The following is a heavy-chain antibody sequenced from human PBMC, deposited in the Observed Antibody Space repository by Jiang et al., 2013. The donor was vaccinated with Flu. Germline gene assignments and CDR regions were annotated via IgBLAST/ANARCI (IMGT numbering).Heavy chain of an antibody. CDR2: ISYDGSNK. V-gene: IGHV3-30-3*01. J-gene: IGHJ4*01. CDR3: ARDRDDYGDYGDFDY. D-gene: IGHD4-17*01. CDR1: GFTFSSYA. Sequence: VQLVESGGGVVQPGRSLRLSCAASGFTFSSYAMHWVRQAPGKGLEWVAVISYDGSNKYYADSVKGRFTISRDNSKNTLYLQMNSLRAEDTAVYYCARDRDDYGDYGDFDY.